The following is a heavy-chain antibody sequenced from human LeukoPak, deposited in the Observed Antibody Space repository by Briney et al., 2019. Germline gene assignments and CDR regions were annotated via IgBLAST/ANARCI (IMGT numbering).Heavy chain of an antibody. Sequence: SVKVSCKASGGTFGNYAISWVRQAPGQGLEWMGRINPIYGTANHVQKFQDRVTFTADKSTSTAYMELSSLRSEDTAVYYCARLVIGSDKNYLYYMDVWGKGTTVTVSS. CDR1: GGTFGNYA. V-gene: IGHV1-69*06. CDR2: INPIYGTA. J-gene: IGHJ6*03. D-gene: IGHD2-21*01. CDR3: ARLVIGSDKNYLYYMDV.